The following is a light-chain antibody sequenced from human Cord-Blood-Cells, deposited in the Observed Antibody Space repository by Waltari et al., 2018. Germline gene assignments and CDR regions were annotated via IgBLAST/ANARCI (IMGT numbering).Light chain of an antibody. CDR3: QQYNSYPYT. V-gene: IGKV1-33*01. Sequence: DIDMTKCPSSLSASVVDRVTITCQSSQDISNSLNWYQQKPGKAPNLLIYDAANLETGVPSKFSGSGSGTDFTLTISSLQPEDFATYYCQQYNSYPYTFGQGTKLESK. J-gene: IGKJ2*01. CDR2: DAA. CDR1: QDISNS.